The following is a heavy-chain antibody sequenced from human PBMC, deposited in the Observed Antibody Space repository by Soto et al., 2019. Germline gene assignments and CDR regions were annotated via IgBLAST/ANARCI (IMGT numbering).Heavy chain of an antibody. D-gene: IGHD7-27*01. V-gene: IGHV1-8*01. CDR3: TGGRPNWGFDY. J-gene: IGHJ4*01. Sequence: ASVKVYYKASGYTFTRYDINWLPQTARQGLEWMGWMSPKTANTGYAQKFQGRVTMTRSTSISTAYMELSSLTSEDTAVYYCTGGRPNWGFDYRGPGTPVTVFS. CDR2: MSPKTANT. CDR1: GYTFTRYD.